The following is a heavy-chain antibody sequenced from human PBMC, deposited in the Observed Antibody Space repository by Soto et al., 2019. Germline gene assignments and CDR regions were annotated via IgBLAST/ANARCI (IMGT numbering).Heavy chain of an antibody. V-gene: IGHV3-23*01. CDR2: ISGSGGST. Sequence: EVQLLESGGGLVQPGGSLRLSCAASGFTFSSYAMSWVRQAPGKGLEWVSAISGSGGSTYSADSVKGRFTISRDNSKNTLYLQMNSLRAEDTAVYYCAKRTIVEGSGWLAEYFQHWGHGTLVTVSS. D-gene: IGHD6-19*01. CDR3: AKRTIVEGSGWLAEYFQH. J-gene: IGHJ1*01. CDR1: GFTFSSYA.